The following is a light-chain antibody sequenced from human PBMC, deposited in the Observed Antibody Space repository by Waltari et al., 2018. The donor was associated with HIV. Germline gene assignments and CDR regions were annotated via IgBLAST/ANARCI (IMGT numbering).Light chain of an antibody. CDR2: RNN. CDR3: SSYTSSYSYV. V-gene: IGLV1-47*01. CDR1: SSNIGSYY. Sequence: QSVLTQPPSASGTPGQRVTISCSGSSSNIGSYYVYWYQQLPGTAPKLLIYRNNQRPSGVPDRFTGSKSGNTASLTISGLQAEDEADYYCSSYTSSYSYVFGTGTKVTVL. J-gene: IGLJ1*01.